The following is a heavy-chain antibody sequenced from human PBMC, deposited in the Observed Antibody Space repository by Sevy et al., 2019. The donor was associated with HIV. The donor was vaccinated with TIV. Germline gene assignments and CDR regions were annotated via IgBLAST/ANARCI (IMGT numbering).Heavy chain of an antibody. V-gene: IGHV4-39*01. CDR3: ARPHDYYGMDV. Sequence: SETLSLTCTVSGGSLSSSSYYWGWIRQPPGKGLEWIGSIYYSGSTYYNPSLKSRVTISVDTSKNQFSLKLSSVTAADTAVYYCARPHDYYGMDVWGQGTTVTVSS. CDR2: IYYSGST. CDR1: GGSLSSSSYY. J-gene: IGHJ6*02.